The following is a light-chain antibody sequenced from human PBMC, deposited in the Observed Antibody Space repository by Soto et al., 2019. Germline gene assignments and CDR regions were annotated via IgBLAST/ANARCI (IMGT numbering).Light chain of an antibody. CDR1: KLGNKY. V-gene: IGLV3-1*01. Sequence: SYELTQPPSVSVSPGQTAIITCSGDKLGNKYTCWYQQKPGQSPVLVIYQDNKRPSGIPERFSGSNSGNTATLTISGTQAXXXXXYYCQAWDSRSYVVFGGGTKLTVL. CDR2: QDN. CDR3: QAWDSRSYVV. J-gene: IGLJ3*02.